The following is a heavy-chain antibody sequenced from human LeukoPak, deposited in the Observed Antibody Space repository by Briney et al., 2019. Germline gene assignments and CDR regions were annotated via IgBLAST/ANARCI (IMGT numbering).Heavy chain of an antibody. V-gene: IGHV3-15*01. J-gene: IGHJ4*02. CDR1: GFTFSDAW. CDR3: TTLGYSYGQLDY. D-gene: IGHD5-18*01. Sequence: PGGSLRLSCAASGFTFSDAWMTWVRLAPGKGLEWVGRIKSQTDGGTKDYAAPVKGRFTISRDDSKNTLYLQMNSLKTEDTAMYYCTTLGYSYGQLDYWGQGTLVTVSS. CDR2: IKSQTDGGTK.